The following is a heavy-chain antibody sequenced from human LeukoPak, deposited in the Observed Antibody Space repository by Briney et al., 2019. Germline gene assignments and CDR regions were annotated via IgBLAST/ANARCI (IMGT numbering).Heavy chain of an antibody. V-gene: IGHV3-30*02. CDR3: AKDLLAVTPLY. D-gene: IGHD3-3*01. CDR2: IRYDGSKK. CDR1: GFIFSVYG. Sequence: PGGSPRLSCAASGFIFSVYGMHWVRQAPGKGLEWVAFIRYDGSKKYYADSVKGRFTISRDNSKNTLYLQMNRLRAEDTAVYYCAKDLLAVTPLYWGQGTLVTVSS. J-gene: IGHJ4*02.